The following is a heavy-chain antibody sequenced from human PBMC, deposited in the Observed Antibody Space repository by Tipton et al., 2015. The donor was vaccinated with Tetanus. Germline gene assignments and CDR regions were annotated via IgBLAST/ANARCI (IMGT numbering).Heavy chain of an antibody. CDR2: IYDSGSS. CDR1: GGSISSGGFS. CDR3: ARGLLKSGVFRAIDI. D-gene: IGHD3-22*01. Sequence: TLSLTCAVSGGSISSGGFSWHWIRQPPGKALERIGHIYDSGSSYSNPSLKSRVTISVDRSKNQFSLSLSSVTAADTAMYYCARGLLKSGVFRAIDIWGQGTMVTVSS. J-gene: IGHJ3*02. V-gene: IGHV4-30-2*01.